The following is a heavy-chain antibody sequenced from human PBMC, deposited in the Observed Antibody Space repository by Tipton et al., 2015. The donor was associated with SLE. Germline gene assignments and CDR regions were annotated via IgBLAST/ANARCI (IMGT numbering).Heavy chain of an antibody. D-gene: IGHD2-2*02. CDR1: GHTFSSYS. J-gene: IGHJ4*02. CDR3: ASEYCSISSCYTPSFDY. V-gene: IGHV7-4-1*02. CDR2: INTNTGNP. Sequence: QVQLVQSGSELKKPGASVKVSCKASGHTFSSYSINWVRQAPGQGLEWMGWINTNTGNPTYAQGFTGRFVFSLDTSVSTAYLQISSLKTEDTAVYYCASEYCSISSCYTPSFDYWGQGTLVTVSS.